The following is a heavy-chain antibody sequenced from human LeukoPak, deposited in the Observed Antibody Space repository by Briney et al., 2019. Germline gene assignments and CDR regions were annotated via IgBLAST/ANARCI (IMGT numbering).Heavy chain of an antibody. CDR1: GGSISRCY. Sequence: PSETLSLTCTVSGGSISRCYWSWIRQPPGKGLEWIGYIYYSGSTNYNPSLKSRVTISADTSKNQFSLKLSSVTAADTAVYFCARDTPPQWGQGTLVTVSS. CDR2: IYYSGST. J-gene: IGHJ4*02. CDR3: ARDTPPQ. V-gene: IGHV4-59*01.